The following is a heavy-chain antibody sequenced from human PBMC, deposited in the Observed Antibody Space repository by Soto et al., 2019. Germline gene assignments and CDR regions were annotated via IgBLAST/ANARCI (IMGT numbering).Heavy chain of an antibody. CDR1: CDSISSGHHY. V-gene: IGHV4-30-4*01. CDR2: IFYSGTA. Sequence: PXETLSLPGTVSCDSISSGHHYWSWIRQPPGKVLEWIVYIFYSGTAYYNPSLKSRLTISVDTSKNQFSLKLSSVTAADTAVYYCARTDYGTAYFDTWGQGSLVTVSS. D-gene: IGHD3-10*01. CDR3: ARTDYGTAYFDT. J-gene: IGHJ5*02.